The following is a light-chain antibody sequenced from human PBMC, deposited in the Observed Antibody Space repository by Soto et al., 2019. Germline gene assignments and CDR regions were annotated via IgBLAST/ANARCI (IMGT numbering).Light chain of an antibody. CDR2: AAS. CDR3: QQSYDISPIT. CDR1: ETISTF. Sequence: DIQMTQSPSSLSASVGDRVTMTCRASETISTFLNWYQVKPGKAPKLLIYAASTLQDRVPSRFSGSGSGTDFTLTINSLQPEDFASYYCQQSYDISPITFGQGTRLEIK. J-gene: IGKJ5*01. V-gene: IGKV1-39*01.